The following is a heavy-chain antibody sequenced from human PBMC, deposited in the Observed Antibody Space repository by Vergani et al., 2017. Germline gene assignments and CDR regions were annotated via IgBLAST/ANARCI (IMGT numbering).Heavy chain of an antibody. V-gene: IGHV4-31*03. CDR2: IYYSGTT. CDR1: GAYVGSGGYY. J-gene: IGHJ3*02. Sequence: QVQLQESGPGLVKASQTLSLPCSASGAYVGSGGYYWSWVRQRPGMGLDWIGYIYYSGTTYYNPSLESRLTISLDTSENHLSLKLTSVTAADTAVYYCAGHASTYDYVWGSYRADAFDIWGQGTMVTVSS. CDR3: AGHASTYDYVWGSYRADAFDI. D-gene: IGHD3-16*02.